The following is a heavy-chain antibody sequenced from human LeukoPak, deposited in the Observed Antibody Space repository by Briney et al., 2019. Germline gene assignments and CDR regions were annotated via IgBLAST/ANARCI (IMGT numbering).Heavy chain of an antibody. CDR3: AKDRRDSSGWYYFDY. V-gene: IGHV3-33*06. CDR2: IWYDGSNK. J-gene: IGHJ4*02. D-gene: IGHD6-19*01. CDR1: GFTFSSYG. Sequence: QPGRSLRLSCAASGFTFSSYGMHWVRQAPGKGLEWVAVIWYDGSNKYYADSVKGRFTISRDNSKNTLYLQMNSLRAEDTAVYYCAKDRRDSSGWYYFDYWGQGTLVTVSS.